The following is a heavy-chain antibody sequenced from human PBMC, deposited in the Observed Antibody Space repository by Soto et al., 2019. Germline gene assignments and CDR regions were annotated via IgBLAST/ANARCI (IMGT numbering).Heavy chain of an antibody. CDR2: MNPNSGNT. V-gene: IGHV1-8*01. D-gene: IGHD2-2*02. CDR1: GYTFTSYD. Sequence: QVPLVQSGAEVKKPGASVKVSCKASGYTFTSYDINWVRQATGQGLEWMGWMNPNSGNTGYAQKFQGRVTMTRNTSISTAYMELSSLRSEDTAVYYCATTPWYCSSTSCYTYDYYYGMDVWGQGTTVTVSS. CDR3: ATTPWYCSSTSCYTYDYYYGMDV. J-gene: IGHJ6*02.